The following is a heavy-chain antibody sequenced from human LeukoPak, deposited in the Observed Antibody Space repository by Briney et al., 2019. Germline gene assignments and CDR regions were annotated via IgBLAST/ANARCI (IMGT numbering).Heavy chain of an antibody. Sequence: GGSLRLSCEGSGCTFSNYWMGWVRQPQGKGLQWVANIKTDGSEKYYVDSVKGRFTISRDNATNSLYLQMNSLRPEDTTVSYCARERLGSFRSGGGSSGWYVYFDYWGQGTLVTVSS. J-gene: IGHJ4*02. CDR1: GCTFSNYW. V-gene: IGHV3-7*01. CDR2: IKTDGSEK. CDR3: ARERLGSFRSGGGSSGWYVYFDY. D-gene: IGHD6-19*01.